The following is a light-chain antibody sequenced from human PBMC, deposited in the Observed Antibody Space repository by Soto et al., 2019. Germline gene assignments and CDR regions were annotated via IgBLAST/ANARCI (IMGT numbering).Light chain of an antibody. CDR1: SSDVGSYKY. CDR2: EVN. V-gene: IGLV2-8*01. Sequence: QSALTQPPSASGSPGQSVTISCTGTSSDVGSYKYVSWYQQHPGKAPKLMIFEVNKRPSGVPDRFSGSKSGNTASLTVSGLQAEDEDDYYCSSYAGINNLGVFGTGTKVTVL. J-gene: IGLJ1*01. CDR3: SSYAGINNLGV.